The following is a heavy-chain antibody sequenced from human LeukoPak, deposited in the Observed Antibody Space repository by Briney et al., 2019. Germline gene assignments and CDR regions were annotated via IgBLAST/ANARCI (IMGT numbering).Heavy chain of an antibody. J-gene: IGHJ4*02. CDR1: GFTFSNYA. CDR3: AKVLEVYDILTGYYYFDY. Sequence: GGSLRLSCAASGFTFSNYAMSWVRQAPGKGLEWVSAISGSGDSTYYADSVKGRFTISRDNSKNTLYLQMNSLRAEDTAVYYCAKVLEVYDILTGYYYFDYWGQGTLVTVSS. CDR2: ISGSGDST. D-gene: IGHD3-9*01. V-gene: IGHV3-23*01.